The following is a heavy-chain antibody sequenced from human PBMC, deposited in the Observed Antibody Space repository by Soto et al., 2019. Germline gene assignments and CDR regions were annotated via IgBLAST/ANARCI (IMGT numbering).Heavy chain of an antibody. CDR2: IYYSGST. CDR1: GGSVSSGSYY. CDR3: ARRRRRNAFDI. V-gene: IGHV4-61*01. Sequence: QVQLQESGPGLVKPSETLSLTCTVSGGSVSSGSYYWSWIRQPPGKGLEWIGYIYYSGSTNYNPSLKSRVTISVDTSKNQFSLKLSSVTAADTAGYYCARRRRRNAFDIWGHGTMVTVAS. J-gene: IGHJ3*02.